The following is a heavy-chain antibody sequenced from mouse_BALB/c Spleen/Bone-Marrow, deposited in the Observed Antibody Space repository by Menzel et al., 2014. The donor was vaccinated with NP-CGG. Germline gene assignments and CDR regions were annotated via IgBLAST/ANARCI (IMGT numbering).Heavy chain of an antibody. CDR1: GFDIKDTY. D-gene: IGHD1-2*01. Sequence: EVQLGESGAELVKPGASVRLSCTASGFDIKDTYMHWVKQRPEQGLEWIGRIDPANGYTIYDPKFQGKATITADTTSNTTYLQLGSLTSEDTAVYYCALITAATFSYWYFDVWGARTTVTVSS. CDR2: IDPANGYT. J-gene: IGHJ1*01. V-gene: IGHV14-3*02. CDR3: ALITAATFSYWYFDV.